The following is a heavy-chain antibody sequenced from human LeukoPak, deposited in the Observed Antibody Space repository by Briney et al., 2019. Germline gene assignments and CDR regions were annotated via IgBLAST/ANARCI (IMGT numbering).Heavy chain of an antibody. CDR1: GFTFITYG. Sequence: PGGSLRLSCAASGFTFITYGMSWLRQAPGKGLEWVASINGDGEYTVYAASVKGRFTISRDNSNNMLNLQMSSLRAEDTALYYCAQRGVQGYMDVWGKGTTVIVSS. D-gene: IGHD1-26*01. J-gene: IGHJ6*03. CDR2: INGDGEYT. V-gene: IGHV3-23*01. CDR3: AQRGVQGYMDV.